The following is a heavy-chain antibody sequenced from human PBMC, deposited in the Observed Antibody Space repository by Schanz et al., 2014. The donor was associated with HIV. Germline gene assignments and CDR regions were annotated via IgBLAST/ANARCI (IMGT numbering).Heavy chain of an antibody. CDR1: GFTFSSDG. J-gene: IGHJ4*02. CDR2: ISYDGSNK. V-gene: IGHV3-30*03. Sequence: QVQLVESGGGVVQPGRSLRLSCAASGFTFSSDGMHWVRQAPGKGLGWVAFISYDGSNKYYADSVKGRFTIPRDNSKNTVYLQMNSLRAEDTAVYYCYGDESGYWGQGTLVSVSS. D-gene: IGHD4-17*01. CDR3: YGDESGY.